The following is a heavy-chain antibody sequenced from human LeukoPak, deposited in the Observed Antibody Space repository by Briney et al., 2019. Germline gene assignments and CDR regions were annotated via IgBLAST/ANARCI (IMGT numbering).Heavy chain of an antibody. V-gene: IGHV3-21*04. CDR1: GFTFSSYS. CDR2: ISSSSSYI. CDR3: AKVDCSRTSCYAGNYYYGMDV. D-gene: IGHD2-2*01. Sequence: PGGSLRLSCAASGFTFSSYSMNWVRQAPGKGLEWVSSISSSSSYIYYADSVKGRFTISRDNSKNTLYLQMNSLRAEDTAVYYCAKVDCSRTSCYAGNYYYGMDVWGQGTTVTVSS. J-gene: IGHJ6*02.